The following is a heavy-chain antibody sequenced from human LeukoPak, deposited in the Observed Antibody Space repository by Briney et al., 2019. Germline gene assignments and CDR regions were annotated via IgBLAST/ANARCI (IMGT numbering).Heavy chain of an antibody. D-gene: IGHD3-3*01. CDR3: AKDQFLEWLPLIY. CDR1: GFAFTNNA. CDR2: IGSDVRT. Sequence: PGGSLRLSCEASGFAFTNNAMSWVRQAPGKGLEWVSGIGSDVRTHYADSVKGRFTISRDNSKNTLYLQMNSLRAEDTAVYYCAKDQFLEWLPLIYWGQGTLVTVSS. V-gene: IGHV3-23*01. J-gene: IGHJ4*02.